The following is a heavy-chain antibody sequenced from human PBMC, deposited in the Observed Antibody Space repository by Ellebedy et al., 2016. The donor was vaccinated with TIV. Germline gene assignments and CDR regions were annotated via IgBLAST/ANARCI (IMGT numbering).Heavy chain of an antibody. D-gene: IGHD2-8*01. CDR2: TSYDGSYN. V-gene: IGHV3-30-3*01. J-gene: IGHJ4*02. CDR3: ARPGKPYAIDY. CDR1: GFTFSSYA. Sequence: GESLKISCVTSGFTFSSYAMHWVRQAPGRGLEWVAGTSYDGSYNYYADSVTGRFTISRDNSKNTLYLQMNSLRTEDTAVYYCARPGKPYAIDYWGQGILVTVSS.